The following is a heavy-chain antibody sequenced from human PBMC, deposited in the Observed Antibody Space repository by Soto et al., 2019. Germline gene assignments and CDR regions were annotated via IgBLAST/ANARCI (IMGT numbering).Heavy chain of an antibody. CDR3: ARDRGGHARLYYYHGIDV. D-gene: IGHD5-12*01. Sequence: GGSLRLSCAASGFTFSDYYMSWIRQAPGKGLEYISYISSSSGSTNYADSVKGRFTISRDNAKNSLYLQMSSLRAEDTAVYYCARDRGGHARLYYYHGIDVWGQGTPVTVSS. J-gene: IGHJ6*02. CDR1: GFTFSDYY. CDR2: ISSSSGST. V-gene: IGHV3-11*06.